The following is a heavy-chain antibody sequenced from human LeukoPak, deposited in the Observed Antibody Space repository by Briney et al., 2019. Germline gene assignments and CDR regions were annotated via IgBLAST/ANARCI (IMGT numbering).Heavy chain of an antibody. D-gene: IGHD3-10*01. CDR3: ARSQMYYYGSGSYFSDF. CDR2: ISDSGGRT. Sequence: GGSLRLSCAVSGITLSNYGMSWVRQAPGKGLEWVAGISDSGGRTNYADSVKGRFTISRDNAKNSLYLQMNSLRAEDTAVYYCARSQMYYYGSGSYFSDFWGQGTLVTVSS. CDR1: GITLSNYG. J-gene: IGHJ4*02. V-gene: IGHV3-23*01.